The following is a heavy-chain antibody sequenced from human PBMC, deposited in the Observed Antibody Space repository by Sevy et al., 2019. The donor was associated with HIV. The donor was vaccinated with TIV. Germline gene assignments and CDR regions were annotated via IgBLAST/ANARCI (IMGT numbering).Heavy chain of an antibody. D-gene: IGHD6-19*01. J-gene: IGHJ4*02. Sequence: GGSLRLSCAASGFTFTNYGMHWVRQAPGKGLEWVSGISNSGANTYYADSVRGRFTVSRDNSKNTVYLQLNGLRAEDTDIYYCAKEWTLLSDWYGEFDYWGQGTLVTVSS. CDR3: AKEWTLLSDWYGEFDY. CDR1: GFTFTNYG. CDR2: ISNSGANT. V-gene: IGHV3-23*01.